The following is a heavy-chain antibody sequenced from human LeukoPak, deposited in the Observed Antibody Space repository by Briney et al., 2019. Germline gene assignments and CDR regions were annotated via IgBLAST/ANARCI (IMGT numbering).Heavy chain of an antibody. J-gene: IGHJ4*02. Sequence: ASVKVSCKASRYTFTGYYMHWVRQAPGQGLEWMGRINPNSGGTNYAQKFKGRVTMTRDTSISTAYMELSRLRSDDTAVYYCARGGPFPSGSSSREYYLDYWGQGTLVTVSS. CDR1: RYTFTGYY. CDR3: ARGGPFPSGSSSREYYLDY. V-gene: IGHV1-2*06. D-gene: IGHD6-6*01. CDR2: INPNSGGT.